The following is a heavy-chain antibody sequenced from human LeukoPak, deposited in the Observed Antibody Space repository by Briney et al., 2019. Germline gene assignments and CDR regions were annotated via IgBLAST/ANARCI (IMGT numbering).Heavy chain of an antibody. CDR2: IYYSGRT. CDR1: GGSISSGSSY. CDR3: ARHKAYGAGTYSPYYFDC. Sequence: SETLSLTCTVSGGSISSGSSYWAWIRQPPGKGLEWIGNIYYSGRTYYNPSLKSRVTISVDTSKNQISLRLSFVTAADMALYYCARHKAYGAGTYSPYYFDCWGQGTPVTVSS. V-gene: IGHV4-39*01. D-gene: IGHD3-10*01. J-gene: IGHJ4*02.